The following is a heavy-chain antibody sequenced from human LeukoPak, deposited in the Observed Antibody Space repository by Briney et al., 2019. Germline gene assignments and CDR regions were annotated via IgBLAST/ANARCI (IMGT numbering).Heavy chain of an antibody. CDR3: ARGLFMIVVVHPLPFDP. CDR2: INHSEST. Sequence: SETLSLTFAVYGGSFSGYYWSWIPQPPGKGLEWIGEINHSESTNYNPSLKSRVTISVDTSKNQFYLKLSSVTAADTGVYYCARGLFMIVVVHPLPFDPWGQGTLVTVSS. D-gene: IGHD3-22*01. CDR1: GGSFSGYY. J-gene: IGHJ5*02. V-gene: IGHV4-34*01.